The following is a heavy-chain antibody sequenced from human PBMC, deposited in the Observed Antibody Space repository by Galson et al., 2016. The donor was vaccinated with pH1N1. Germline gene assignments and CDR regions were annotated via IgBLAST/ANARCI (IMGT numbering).Heavy chain of an antibody. CDR3: P. CDR2: ISAYNGNA. V-gene: IGHV1-18*01. CDR1: GYTVTTYG. Sequence: SVKVSCKASGYTVTTYGVSWVRQAPGQGLEWMGGISAYNGNAYYAQKFQGRFRMTRDTSTGTAYMELTSLRSDDTAHRSSPWR. J-gene: IGHJ5*02.